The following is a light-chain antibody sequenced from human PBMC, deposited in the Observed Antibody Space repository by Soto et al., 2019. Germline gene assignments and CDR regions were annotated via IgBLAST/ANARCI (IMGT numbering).Light chain of an antibody. CDR3: QQYDTTPWT. CDR2: WAS. V-gene: IGKV4-1*01. J-gene: IGKJ1*01. Sequence: DIVMTQSPDSLAVSLGERATINCKSSQSVLYSSNNTNYLAWYQQKPGQPPRLLIYWASTRESGVPDRFSGSGSGTDFTLTISSLQAEDVAVYYCQQYDTTPWTFGQGTKVEIE. CDR1: QSVLYSSNNTNY.